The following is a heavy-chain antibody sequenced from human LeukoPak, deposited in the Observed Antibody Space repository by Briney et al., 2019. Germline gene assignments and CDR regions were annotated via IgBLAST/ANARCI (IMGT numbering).Heavy chain of an antibody. Sequence: PSETLSLTCTVSGGSISSSSSYWGWIRQPPGKGLEWIGTIYYSGSTYDNPFLKSGVTIFVDTSKNQFSLKLSSVTAAYTAVYYCARQGPPRSNYYDYWGQGTLVTVSS. CDR1: GGSISSSSSY. CDR3: ARQGPPRSNYYDY. J-gene: IGHJ4*02. V-gene: IGHV4-39*01. CDR2: IYYSGST. D-gene: IGHD3-10*01.